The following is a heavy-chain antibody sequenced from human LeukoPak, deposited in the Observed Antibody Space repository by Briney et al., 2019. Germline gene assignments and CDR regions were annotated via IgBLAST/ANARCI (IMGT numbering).Heavy chain of an antibody. CDR2: IKPNSGDT. CDR1: GYTFTDYY. V-gene: IGHV1-2*04. J-gene: IGHJ4*02. Sequence: GASVKVSCKASGYTFTDYYMHWVRQAPGQGLEWMGWIKPNSGDTKYAQKFQGWVTMTRDTSISTAYMELSRLTSDDTAVYYCASDRSYDKGPLDYWGQGTLVTVSS. CDR3: ASDRSYDKGPLDY. D-gene: IGHD3-22*01.